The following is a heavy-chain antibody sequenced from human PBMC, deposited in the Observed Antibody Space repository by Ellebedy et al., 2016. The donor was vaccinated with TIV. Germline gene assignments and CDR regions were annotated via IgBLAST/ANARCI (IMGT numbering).Heavy chain of an antibody. CDR1: GFTFSSYN. CDR2: ISGSGAAT. CDR3: AKHRTPWTAVTTVLDS. D-gene: IGHD4-17*01. Sequence: GESLKISXAASGFTFSSYNMNWVRQAPGKGLEWVSGISGSGAATYYAASVKGRFTISRDNPKKTLYLQMDRLRAEDTAVYYCAKHRTPWTAVTTVLDSWGQGTLATVSS. J-gene: IGHJ4*02. V-gene: IGHV3-23*01.